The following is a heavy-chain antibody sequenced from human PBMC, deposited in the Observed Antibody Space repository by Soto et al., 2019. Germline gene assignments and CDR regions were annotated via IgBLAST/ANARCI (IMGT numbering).Heavy chain of an antibody. CDR3: AREGDGSRWFNYFDY. Sequence: PGVSLRLSCAASGFTFSRDSMNWVRQAPGKGLEWVSYMSSGGSTIYYADSVKGRFTISRDNAKNSLYLQMNSLRAEDTAVYYCAREGDGSRWFNYFDYWGQGTQVTVSS. CDR1: GFTFSRDS. J-gene: IGHJ4*02. CDR2: MSSGGSTI. V-gene: IGHV3-48*01. D-gene: IGHD6-13*01.